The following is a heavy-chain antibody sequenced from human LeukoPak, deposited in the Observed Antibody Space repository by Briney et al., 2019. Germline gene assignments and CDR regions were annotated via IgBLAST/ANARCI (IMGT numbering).Heavy chain of an antibody. D-gene: IGHD2/OR15-2a*01. CDR2: IYYSGRT. CDR3: ARKNDFDI. J-gene: IGHJ3*02. Sequence: PSESLSLTCTVSGGSISSDHWNWIRPPPGKGLEWIGCIYYSGRTYYNPSLKSRVSISVDMSKSQFSLRLTSVTAADTAVYYCARKNDFDIWGQGTLVTVSS. V-gene: IGHV4-59*01. CDR1: GGSISSDH.